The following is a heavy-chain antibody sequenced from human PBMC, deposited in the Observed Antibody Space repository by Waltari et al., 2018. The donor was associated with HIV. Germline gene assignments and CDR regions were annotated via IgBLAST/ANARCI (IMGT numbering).Heavy chain of an antibody. CDR2: IQRDGSST. CDR1: GFTFRSYW. V-gene: IGHV3-74*01. CDR3: ARREATVVRGVYYYGMDV. Sequence: EVQLVESGGGLVQPGGSLRLSCAASGFTFRSYWMHWVRQAPGKGLVGGERIQRDGSSTGYADFVKGRFTISRDNAKNTLYLEMNSLRAEDTAVYYCARREATVVRGVYYYGMDVWGQGTTVTVSS. D-gene: IGHD3-10*01. J-gene: IGHJ6*02.